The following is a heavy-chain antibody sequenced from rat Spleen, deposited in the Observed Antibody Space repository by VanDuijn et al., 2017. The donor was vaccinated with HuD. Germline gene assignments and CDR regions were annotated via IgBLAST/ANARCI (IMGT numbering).Heavy chain of an antibody. CDR1: GFSLNNYG. D-gene: IGHD1-12*03. CDR3: ATQHYYEGYYRDY. CDR2: ISSGGST. J-gene: IGHJ2*01. Sequence: QVQLKESGPDLVQPAQTLSLTCTVSGFSLNNYGILWVRQPPGKGLEWIAAISSGGSTYYNSVLKSRLSISRDTSKSQVFLKMTSLQTEDTAMYFCATQHYYEGYYRDYWGQGVMVTVSS. V-gene: IGHV2S8*01.